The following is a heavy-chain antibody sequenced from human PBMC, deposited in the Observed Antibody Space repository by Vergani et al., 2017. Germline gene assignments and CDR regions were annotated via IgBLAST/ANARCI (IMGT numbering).Heavy chain of an antibody. V-gene: IGHV4-59*01. J-gene: IGHJ5*02. CDR2: IYYSGST. Sequence: QVQLQESGPGLVKPSETLSLTCTVSGGSISSYYWSWIRQPPGKGLEWIGYIYYSGSTNYNPSLKSRVTISVDTSKNQFSLKLSSLTAADTAVYYCARAPSYSSSWYPNWFDPWSQGTLVTVSS. CDR3: ARAPSYSSSWYPNWFDP. D-gene: IGHD6-13*01. CDR1: GGSISSYY.